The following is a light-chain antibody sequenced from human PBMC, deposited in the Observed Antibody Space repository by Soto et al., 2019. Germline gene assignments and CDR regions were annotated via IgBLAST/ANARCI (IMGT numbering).Light chain of an antibody. Sequence: DIVMTQSPDSLAVSLGERATINCKSSQSVLYSSNNKNYLAWYQQKLGQPPKLLIYWASTRESGVPDRFSGSGSGKDVTLTISSLQAEDVAVYYCQQYYSTPPTFGQGPKVEIK. CDR2: WAS. CDR1: QSVLYSSNNKNY. J-gene: IGKJ1*01. CDR3: QQYYSTPPT. V-gene: IGKV4-1*01.